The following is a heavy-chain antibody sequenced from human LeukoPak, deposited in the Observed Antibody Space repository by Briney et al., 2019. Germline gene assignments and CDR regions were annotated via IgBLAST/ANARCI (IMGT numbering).Heavy chain of an antibody. CDR1: GGTFSSYA. CDR3: ARAPYSPQLGYYHYGMDV. Sequence: ASVKVSCKASGGTFSSYAISWVRQAPGQGLEWMGGIIPIFGTANYAQKFQGRVTITADESTSTAYMELSSLRSEDTAVYYCARAPYSPQLGYYHYGMDVWGQGTTVTVSS. D-gene: IGHD1-26*01. J-gene: IGHJ6*02. V-gene: IGHV1-69*13. CDR2: IIPIFGTA.